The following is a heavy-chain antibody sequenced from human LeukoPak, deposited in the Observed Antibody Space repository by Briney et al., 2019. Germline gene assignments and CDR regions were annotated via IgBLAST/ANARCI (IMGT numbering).Heavy chain of an antibody. J-gene: IGHJ5*02. V-gene: IGHV4-30-2*01. Sequence: SETLSLTCAVSGGSISSGGYSWSWIRQPPGKGLEWIGYIYHSGSTYYNPSLKSRVTISVDRSKNQFSLKLSSVTAADTAVYCCARALSPFGRYRSSTSCYSWFDPWGQGTLVTVSS. CDR2: IYHSGST. CDR3: ARALSPFGRYRSSTSCYSWFDP. CDR1: GGSISSGGYS. D-gene: IGHD2-2*01.